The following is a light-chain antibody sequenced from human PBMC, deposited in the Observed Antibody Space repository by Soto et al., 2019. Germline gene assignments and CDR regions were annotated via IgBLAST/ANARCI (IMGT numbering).Light chain of an antibody. CDR2: GAS. CDR1: QSLSNSF. V-gene: IGKV3-20*01. CDR3: HHYGSSPRT. Sequence: EIVLTQSPGSLSASPRERATLSCRASQSLSNSFLSWFQQKPGQSPRLLIYGASRRATGIPDRFSGTGSATDFTLTISRLEPEDFAVYYCHHYGSSPRTFGPGTKVNIK. J-gene: IGKJ3*01.